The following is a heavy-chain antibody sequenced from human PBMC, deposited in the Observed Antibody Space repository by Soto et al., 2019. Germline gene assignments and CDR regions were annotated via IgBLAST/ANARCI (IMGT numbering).Heavy chain of an antibody. CDR1: GFSFSSYS. CDR3: AKLDVT. Sequence: EVQLLESGGGLVQPGGSLRLSCAASGFSFSSYSMSWVRQAPGKGLEWVSDISASGGNAFYVDSVKGRFTTSRDNSKNTLSLQMNSLRVEDTAVYFCAKLDVTWGQGTLVTVSS. CDR2: ISASGGNA. V-gene: IGHV3-23*01. J-gene: IGHJ4*02. D-gene: IGHD1-1*01.